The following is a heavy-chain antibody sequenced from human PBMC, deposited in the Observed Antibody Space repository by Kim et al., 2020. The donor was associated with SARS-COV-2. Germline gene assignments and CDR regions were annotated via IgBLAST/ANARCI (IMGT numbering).Heavy chain of an antibody. J-gene: IGHJ6*02. CDR2: ISYDGSNK. V-gene: IGHV3-30*04. CDR1: GFTFSSYA. Sequence: GGSLRLSCAASGFTFSSYAMHWVRQAPGKGLEWVAVISYDGSNKYYADSVKGRFTISRDNSKNTLYLQMNSLRAEDTAVYYCARGADTDYYYGMDVWGQGTTVTVSS. CDR3: ARGADTDYYYGMDV. D-gene: IGHD5-18*01.